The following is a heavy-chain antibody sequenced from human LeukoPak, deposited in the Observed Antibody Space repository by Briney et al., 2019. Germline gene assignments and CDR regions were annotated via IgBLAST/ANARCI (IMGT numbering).Heavy chain of an antibody. D-gene: IGHD1-26*01. CDR2: IYYSGST. V-gene: IGHV4-39*02. Sequence: PSEALSLTCTVSGGSISGSSYYWGWIRQPPGKGLEWIGSIYYSGSTYFNPSLKSRVTISVDTSKNQFSLKLNSVTATDTAVYYCARGGRYRGGWFDPWGQGTLVTVSS. CDR3: ARGGRYRGGWFDP. J-gene: IGHJ5*02. CDR1: GGSISGSSYY.